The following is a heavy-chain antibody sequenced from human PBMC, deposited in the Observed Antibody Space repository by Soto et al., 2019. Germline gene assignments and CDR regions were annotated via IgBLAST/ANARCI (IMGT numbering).Heavy chain of an antibody. CDR3: ARDCSSTSCYRDMDV. V-gene: IGHV1-69*06. D-gene: IGHD2-2*02. J-gene: IGHJ6*02. CDR1: GGTFSSYA. CDR2: IIPIFGTA. Sequence: SVKVSCKASGGTFSSYAISWVRQAPGQGLEWMGGIIPIFGTANYAQKFQGRVTITADKSTSTAYMELSSLRSEDTAVYYCARDCSSTSCYRDMDVWGQGTTVTVSS.